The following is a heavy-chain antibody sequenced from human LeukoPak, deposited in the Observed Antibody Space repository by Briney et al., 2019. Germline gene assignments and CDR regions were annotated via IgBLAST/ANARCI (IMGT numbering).Heavy chain of an antibody. CDR3: ASLYYDSSGYRDY. V-gene: IGHV5-51*01. Sequence: GESLKISCKGSGYSFTSYWIGWVRQMPGKGLEWMGIIYPGDSDTRYSPSFQGQVTILADKSISTAYLQWSSLKASDTAMYYCASLYYDSSGYRDYWGQGTLVTVSS. CDR1: GYSFTSYW. CDR2: IYPGDSDT. D-gene: IGHD3-22*01. J-gene: IGHJ4*02.